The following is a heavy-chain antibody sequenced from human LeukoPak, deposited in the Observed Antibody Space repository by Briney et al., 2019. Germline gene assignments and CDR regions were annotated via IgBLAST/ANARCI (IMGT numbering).Heavy chain of an antibody. D-gene: IGHD3-10*01. Sequence: ASVKVSCKASGYTFTGYYMHWVRQAPGQGLAWMGWINPNTGGANFAQNFQVRVTMTRDTSISTAYMELSRLRPDDTAVYYCARGPYHYYGSGSPQDDAFHIWGQGTMVTVSS. CDR3: ARGPYHYYGSGSPQDDAFHI. V-gene: IGHV1-2*02. CDR2: INPNTGGA. CDR1: GYTFTGYY. J-gene: IGHJ3*02.